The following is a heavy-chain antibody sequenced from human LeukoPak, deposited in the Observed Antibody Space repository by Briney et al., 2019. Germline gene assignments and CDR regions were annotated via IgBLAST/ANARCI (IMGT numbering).Heavy chain of an antibody. D-gene: IGHD2-15*01. J-gene: IGHJ6*03. CDR2: ISYDSGIR. CDR1: GFTLSRDS. V-gene: IGHV3-48*01. Sequence: GALRLSCAASGFTLSRDSMNWVRQAPGKGLEWISYISYDSGIRYYADSVRGRFTISRDNAKNTLYLQMNSLRAEDTAVYYCALGRSYYYYYMDVWGKGTTVTVSS. CDR3: ALGRSYYYYYMDV.